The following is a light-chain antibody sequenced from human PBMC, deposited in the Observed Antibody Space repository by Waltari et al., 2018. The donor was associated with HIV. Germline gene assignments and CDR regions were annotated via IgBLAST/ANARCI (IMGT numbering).Light chain of an antibody. CDR3: QQYNNWPGT. CDR2: GAS. Sequence: EIVMTQSPATLSVSPGERATLPCRASQSVSSNLAWYQQKPGQAPRLLSYGASTRATGIPARFGGSGSGTEFTLTVSSLQSEDFAVYYCQQYNNWPGTFGQGTKVEIK. CDR1: QSVSSN. V-gene: IGKV3-15*01. J-gene: IGKJ1*01.